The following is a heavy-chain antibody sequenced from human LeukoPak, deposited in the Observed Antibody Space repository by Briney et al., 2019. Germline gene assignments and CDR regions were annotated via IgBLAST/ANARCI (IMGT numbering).Heavy chain of an antibody. V-gene: IGHV4-38-2*02. CDR2: MYHTGGT. D-gene: IGHD3-16*01. Sequence: SETLSLTCTVSGDSIDSDYFWGWIRQPPGKRLEWFGNMYHTGGTYDNPSLKGRVTLSIDTSKNQPFLRLNSATAADTAVYYCVRRSRQWGFFDVWGKGTTVTVSS. J-gene: IGHJ6*04. CDR3: VRRSRQWGFFDV. CDR1: GDSIDSDYF.